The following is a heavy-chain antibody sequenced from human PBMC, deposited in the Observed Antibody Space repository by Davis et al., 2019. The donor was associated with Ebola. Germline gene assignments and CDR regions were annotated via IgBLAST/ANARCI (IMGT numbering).Heavy chain of an antibody. J-gene: IGHJ6*04. CDR1: GGSFSGYY. CDR3: ARPPLYYDIWSGHPGGYYGMDV. Sequence: MPSDTLSLTCAVYGGSFSGYYWSWIRQPPGKGLEWVGEINPSGSTNYNPSLKSRVTISVDTSKNQFSLKLSSVTAADTAVYYCARPPLYYDIWSGHPGGYYGMDVWGKGTTVTVSS. D-gene: IGHD3-3*01. V-gene: IGHV4-34*01. CDR2: INPSGST.